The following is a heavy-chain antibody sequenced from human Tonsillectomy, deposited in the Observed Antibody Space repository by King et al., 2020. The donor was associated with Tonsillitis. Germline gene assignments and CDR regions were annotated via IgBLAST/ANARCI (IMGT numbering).Heavy chain of an antibody. CDR1: GFTFSSYA. CDR2: ISYDGSNK. D-gene: IGHD1-26*01. V-gene: IGHV3-30*01. J-gene: IGHJ4*02. CDR3: ARAYSGSYFSLDY. Sequence: QVQLVESGGGVVQRGRSLRLSCAASGFTFSSYAMHWVRQSPGNGLEWLAHISYDGSNKYYADSVKGRFTISRDNSKNTLYLQMNSPRAEDTAVYYCARAYSGSYFSLDYWGQGTLVTVSS.